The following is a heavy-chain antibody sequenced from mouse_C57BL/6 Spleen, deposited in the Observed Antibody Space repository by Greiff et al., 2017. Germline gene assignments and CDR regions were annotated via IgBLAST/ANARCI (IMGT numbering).Heavy chain of an antibody. D-gene: IGHD3-2*02. CDR2: IYPGDGDT. Sequence: VQLQQSGPELVKPGASVKISCKASGYAFSSSWMNWVKQRPGKGLEWIGRIYPGDGDTNYNGKFKGKATLTADKSSSTAYMQLSSLTSEDSAVYCCARKKAQVNYAMDYWGQGTSVTVSS. V-gene: IGHV1-82*01. CDR1: GYAFSSSW. CDR3: ARKKAQVNYAMDY. J-gene: IGHJ4*01.